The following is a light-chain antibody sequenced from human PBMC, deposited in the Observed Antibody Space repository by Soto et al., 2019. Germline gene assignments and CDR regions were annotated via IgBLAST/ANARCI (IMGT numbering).Light chain of an antibody. V-gene: IGKV3-11*01. CDR1: QSVTTY. J-gene: IGKJ2*01. CDR2: DVS. CDR3: QQRSNWPPGYS. Sequence: ETVFTQSPATLSFSPGETATLSCRASQSVTTYLAWYQQKPGQAPRLLIYDVSNRATGIPARFSGSGAGTHFTLTISSLEPEDFAVYYCQQRSNWPPGYSFGQGTKLEIK.